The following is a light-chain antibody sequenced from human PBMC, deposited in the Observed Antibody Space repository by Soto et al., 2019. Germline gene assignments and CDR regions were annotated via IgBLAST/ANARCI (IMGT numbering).Light chain of an antibody. CDR1: QSLRNY. CDR3: QQYGSSPRT. CDR2: DAS. Sequence: NGLTQSTATLSLSPGDTATLSCRATQSLRNYLAWYQQKLGQAPRLLIYDASKRATGIPARFSGSGSGTDFTLTISRMEPEDFAVYCCQQYGSSPRTFGQGTKVDIK. J-gene: IGKJ1*01. V-gene: IGKV3-20*01.